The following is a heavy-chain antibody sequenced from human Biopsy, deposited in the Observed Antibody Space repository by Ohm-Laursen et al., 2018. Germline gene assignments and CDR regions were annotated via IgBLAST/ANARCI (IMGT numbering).Heavy chain of an antibody. J-gene: IGHJ6*02. CDR2: IYYSGST. CDR3: ARTTNSTCWPSYYFYCIDV. Sequence: PPGTLSLTCTVSGGSISSDYWSWIRQTPGKGLEWIGYIYYSGSTNYNPSLKSRVTISVDTSKNHFSLRLKSGTAADTAVFYCARTTNSTCWPSYYFYCIDVWGRGTTVTVSS. D-gene: IGHD2/OR15-2a*01. V-gene: IGHV4-59*01. CDR1: GGSISSDY.